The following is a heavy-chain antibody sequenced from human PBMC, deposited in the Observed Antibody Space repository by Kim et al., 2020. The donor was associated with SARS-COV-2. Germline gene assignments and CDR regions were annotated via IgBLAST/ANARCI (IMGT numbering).Heavy chain of an antibody. CDR2: IYTGGST. Sequence: GGSLRLSCAASGFTVSNKYMSWVRQAPGKGLEWVSVIYTGGSTYYADSVKGRFTISRDNSKNTLYLQMNSLRAEDTAVYHCASTDGYYYRYFDYWGQGTLVNVSS. CDR1: GFTVSNKY. D-gene: IGHD3-22*01. V-gene: IGHV3-53*01. J-gene: IGHJ4*02. CDR3: ASTDGYYYRYFDY.